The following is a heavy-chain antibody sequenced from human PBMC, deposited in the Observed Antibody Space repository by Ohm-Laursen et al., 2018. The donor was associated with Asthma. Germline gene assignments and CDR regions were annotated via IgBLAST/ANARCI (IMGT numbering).Heavy chain of an antibody. CDR3: AREGLLGYYYGMDV. J-gene: IGHJ6*02. D-gene: IGHD2/OR15-2a*01. V-gene: IGHV3-30*03. CDR1: GFTFSSYG. CDR2: ISYDGSNK. Sequence: SLRLSCAASGFTFSSYGMHWVRQAPGKGLEWVAVISYDGSNKYYADSVKGRFTISRDNSKNTLYLQMNSLRAEDTAVYYCAREGLLGYYYGMDVWGQGTTVTVSS.